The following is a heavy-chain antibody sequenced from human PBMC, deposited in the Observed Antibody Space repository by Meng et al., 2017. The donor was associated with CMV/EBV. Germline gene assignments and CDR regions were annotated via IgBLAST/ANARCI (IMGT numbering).Heavy chain of an antibody. CDR3: ARGSSMIVVVNFDY. J-gene: IGHJ4*02. CDR1: GFTFSDYY. D-gene: IGHD3-22*01. CDR2: ISSSGSTI. Sequence: GGSLRLSCAASGFTFSDYYMSWIRQAPGKGLEWVSYISSSGSTIYYADSVKGRFTISRDNDKNSLYLQMNSLRAEDTAVYYCARGSSMIVVVNFDYWGQGTLVTVSS. V-gene: IGHV3-11*01.